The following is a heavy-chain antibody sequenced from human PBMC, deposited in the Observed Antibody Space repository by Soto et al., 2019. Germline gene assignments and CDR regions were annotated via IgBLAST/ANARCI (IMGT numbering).Heavy chain of an antibody. D-gene: IGHD3-3*01. V-gene: IGHV1-2*02. J-gene: IGHJ5*02. CDR2: INPNSGGT. CDR3: ARVGDFWSGYLNWFDP. CDR1: GYTFTGYY. Sequence: QVQLVQSGAEVKKPGASVKVSCKASGYTFTGYYMHWVRQAPGQGLELMGWINPNSGGTNYAQKFQGRVTMTRDTSISTAYMELSRLRSDDTAVYYCARVGDFWSGYLNWFDPWGQGTLVTVSS.